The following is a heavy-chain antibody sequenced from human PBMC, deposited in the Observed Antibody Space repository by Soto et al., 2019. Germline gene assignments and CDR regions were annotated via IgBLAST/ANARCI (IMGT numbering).Heavy chain of an antibody. CDR2: IYSDGSNE. CDR3: ARDRGRDSDAFEI. D-gene: IGHD3-10*01. Sequence: QVQLVESGGGVVQPGRSLRLSCAAYGFSFSDYGMHWVRQAQGKGLEWVALIYSDGSNEHYADSVKGRFTISRDNSKNTLYLQMITPSAEDTAVYYCARDRGRDSDAFEIWGHGTGVSVSS. J-gene: IGHJ3*02. V-gene: IGHV3-33*08. CDR1: GFSFSDYG.